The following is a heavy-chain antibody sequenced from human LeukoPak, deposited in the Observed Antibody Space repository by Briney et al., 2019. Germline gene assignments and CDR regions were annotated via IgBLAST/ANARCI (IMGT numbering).Heavy chain of an antibody. CDR3: AKLAKYFYGSETYYFFEH. Sequence: WESLRLSCAASGFSFTTYWMSWVRQAPGKGLEWVANIKQDGTEKCYVDSVKGRFTISRDNAKNSLYLQMNSLRVEDTAVYYCAKLAKYFYGSETYYFFEHWGQGTPVTASS. J-gene: IGHJ4*02. V-gene: IGHV3-7*01. D-gene: IGHD3-10*01. CDR2: IKQDGTEK. CDR1: GFSFTTYW.